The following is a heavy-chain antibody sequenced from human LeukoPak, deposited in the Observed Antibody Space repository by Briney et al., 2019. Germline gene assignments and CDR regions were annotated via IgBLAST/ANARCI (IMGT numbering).Heavy chain of an antibody. Sequence: SETLSLTCSVSGDSISRSYWSWIRQAPGKGLEWIGYISYSGRTKYHPSLKSRVTISLDTSNNQISLKLSSVTAADTAIYYRARDPFDFSQSTAYWYFDVWGGGALVTVSS. CDR2: ISYSGRT. V-gene: IGHV4-59*01. D-gene: IGHD3/OR15-3a*01. CDR1: GDSISRSY. CDR3: ARDPFDFSQSTAYWYFDV. J-gene: IGHJ2*01.